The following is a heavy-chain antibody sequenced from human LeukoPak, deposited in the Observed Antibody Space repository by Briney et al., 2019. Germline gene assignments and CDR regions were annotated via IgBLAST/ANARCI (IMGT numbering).Heavy chain of an antibody. V-gene: IGHV4-59*01. D-gene: IGHD3-9*01. Sequence: PSETLSLTCTVSGGSISSYYWSWIRQPPGKGLEWIGYIYYSGSTNYNPSLKSRVTISVDTSKNQFSLKLSSVTAADTAVYYCARENGGYDILTGYSTWYFDYWGQGTLVTVSS. CDR2: IYYSGST. CDR3: ARENGGYDILTGYSTWYFDY. J-gene: IGHJ4*02. CDR1: GGSISSYY.